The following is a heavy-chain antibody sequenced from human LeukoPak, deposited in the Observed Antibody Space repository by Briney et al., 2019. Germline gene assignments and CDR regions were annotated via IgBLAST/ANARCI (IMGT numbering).Heavy chain of an antibody. Sequence: GRSLRLSCAASGFTFSSYSMNRVRQAPGKGLEWVSYISSGSDIIYYADSVRGRFTMSRDNAKNSLYLQVNSLRAEDTAVYYCARDSLLGVVSAARYYGMDVWGQGTTVTVSS. CDR3: ARDSLLGVVSAARYYGMDV. CDR1: GFTFSSYS. J-gene: IGHJ6*02. D-gene: IGHD2-2*01. CDR2: ISSGSDII. V-gene: IGHV3-48*04.